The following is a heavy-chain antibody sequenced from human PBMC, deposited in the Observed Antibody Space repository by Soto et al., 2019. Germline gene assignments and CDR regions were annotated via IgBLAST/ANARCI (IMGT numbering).Heavy chain of an antibody. J-gene: IGHJ5*02. CDR3: ARDRGNYDIFPSDP. D-gene: IGHD3-9*01. V-gene: IGHV1-18*01. Sequence: ASVKVSCKASGYTFTSYGISWVRQAPGQGLEWMGWISAYNGNTNYAQKLQGRVTMTTDTSTSTAYMELRSLRSDDTAVYYCARDRGNYDIFPSDPWGQGTLVTVSS. CDR2: ISAYNGNT. CDR1: GYTFTSYG.